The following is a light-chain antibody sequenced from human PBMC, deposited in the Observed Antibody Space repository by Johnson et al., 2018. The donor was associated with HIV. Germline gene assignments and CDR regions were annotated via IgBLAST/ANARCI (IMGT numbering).Light chain of an antibody. J-gene: IGLJ1*01. V-gene: IGLV1-51*02. CDR1: SSNIGNNY. CDR3: GTWDSSLNAYV. CDR2: END. Sequence: QSVLTQSPSVSAAPGQKVTISCSGSSSNIGNNYVSWFQQLPGTAPKLLICENDKRPSGIPDRFSGSKSGTSATLGITGLQTGDEADYYCGTWDSSLNAYVFGAATKVAVL.